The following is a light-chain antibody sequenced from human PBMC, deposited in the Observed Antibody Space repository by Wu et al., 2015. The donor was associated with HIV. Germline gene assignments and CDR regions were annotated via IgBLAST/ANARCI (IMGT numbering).Light chain of an antibody. CDR1: QGISYY. J-gene: IGKJ1*01. CDR2: AAS. CDR3: QRYNIAPRT. Sequence: DIQMTQSPSFLSASVGDRATITCRASQGISYYLAWYQQKPGKVPKLLIYAASTLQSGVPSRFSGSGSGTDFTLTISSLQPEDVATYYCQRYNIAPRTFGQGTKVEIK. V-gene: IGKV1-27*01.